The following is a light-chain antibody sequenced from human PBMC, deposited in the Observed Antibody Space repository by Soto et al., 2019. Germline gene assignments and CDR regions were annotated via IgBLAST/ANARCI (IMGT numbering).Light chain of an antibody. CDR1: QGIRND. V-gene: IGKV1-17*01. CDR3: LPDNNYAWT. CDR2: AAC. J-gene: IGKJ1*01. Sequence: DIQMPQSPSSLSASVGDRVTITCRASQGIRNDLGWYQQKPGKAPKRLNYAACMVQSGVPSSFSGTGCGTEFTPTISPLQPDDFETYYFLPDNNYAWTFGNGTKVEIK.